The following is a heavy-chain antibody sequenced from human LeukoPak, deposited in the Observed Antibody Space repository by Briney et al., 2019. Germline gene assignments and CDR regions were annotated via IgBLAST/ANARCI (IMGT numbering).Heavy chain of an antibody. V-gene: IGHV3-7*01. CDR3: AKSTGNQLLLYPWYYGMDV. Sequence: HAGGSLRLSCAASGFTFSNYWMTWVRQAPGKGLEWVANIKQDGSEKYYVDSVEGRFTISRDNARNSLYLQMNSLRAEDTAVYYCAKSTGNQLLLYPWYYGMDVWGQGTTVTVSS. D-gene: IGHD2-2*02. J-gene: IGHJ6*02. CDR2: IKQDGSEK. CDR1: GFTFSNYW.